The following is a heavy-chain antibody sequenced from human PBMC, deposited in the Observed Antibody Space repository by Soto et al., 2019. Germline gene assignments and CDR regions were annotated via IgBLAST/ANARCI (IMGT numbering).Heavy chain of an antibody. V-gene: IGHV3-13*05. CDR2: IGTAGDP. Sequence: EVQLVESGGGLVQPGGSLSLSCAASGFTFSSYDMHWVGQATGKGLEWVSAIGTAGDPYYPGSVKGRFTISRENAKNSLYLQINSLRAGDTAVYYCARASAYGGNLGSFDIWGHGTIVTVS. J-gene: IGHJ3*02. CDR3: ARASAYGGNLGSFDI. D-gene: IGHD2-15*01. CDR1: GFTFSSYD.